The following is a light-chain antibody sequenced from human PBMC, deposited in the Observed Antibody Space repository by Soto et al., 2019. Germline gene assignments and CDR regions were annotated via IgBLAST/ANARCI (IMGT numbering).Light chain of an antibody. Sequence: KITQSPSTLPASVGDRVTMTCRASQSISNWLAWYQQKPGKAPKLLIYKASTLKSGAPSRFSGSGSGTEFTLTISSLQPDDFATYYCQHYNSYSEAFGQGTKVAI. CDR3: QHYNSYSEA. CDR1: QSISNW. J-gene: IGKJ1*01. V-gene: IGKV1-5*03. CDR2: KAS.